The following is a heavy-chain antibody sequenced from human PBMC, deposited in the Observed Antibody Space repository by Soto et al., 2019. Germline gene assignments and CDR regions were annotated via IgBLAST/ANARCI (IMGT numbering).Heavy chain of an antibody. V-gene: IGHV3-43D*04. Sequence: GGSLRLSCAASGFTFDDYAMHWVRQAPGKGLEWVSLISWDGGSTYYADSVKGRFTISRDNSKNSLYLQMDSLRAEDTALYYCAKDQRGYYDFWSGYSYYYGMDVWGQGTTVTVSS. CDR1: GFTFDDYA. CDR2: ISWDGGST. J-gene: IGHJ6*02. CDR3: AKDQRGYYDFWSGYSYYYGMDV. D-gene: IGHD3-3*01.